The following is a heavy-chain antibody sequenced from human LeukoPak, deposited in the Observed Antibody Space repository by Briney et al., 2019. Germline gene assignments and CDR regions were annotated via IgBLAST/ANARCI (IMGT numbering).Heavy chain of an antibody. Sequence: GGSLRLSCAASGFTFRTYSMNWVRQAPGKGLEWVSSISSSSNDIYYADSVKGRFTISRDNAKNSLYLQLNSLRADDTAIYYCAREVDYGGYWGQGTLVTVSS. CDR2: ISSSSNDI. V-gene: IGHV3-21*01. CDR1: GFTFRTYS. J-gene: IGHJ4*02. D-gene: IGHD1-26*01. CDR3: AREVDYGGY.